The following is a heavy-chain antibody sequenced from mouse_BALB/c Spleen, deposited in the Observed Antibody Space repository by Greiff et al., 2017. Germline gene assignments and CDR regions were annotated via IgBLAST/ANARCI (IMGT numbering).Heavy chain of an antibody. J-gene: IGHJ3*01. D-gene: IGHD2-3*01. CDR1: GYTFTSYW. Sequence: VQVQQPGAELVRPGASVKLSCKASGYTFTSYWINWVKQRPGQGLEWIGNIYPSDSYTNYNQKFKDKATLTVDKSSSTAYMQLSSPTSEDSAVYYCTRSDGYPAWFAYWGQGTLVTVSA. CDR3: TRSDGYPAWFAY. V-gene: IGHV1-69*02. CDR2: IYPSDSYT.